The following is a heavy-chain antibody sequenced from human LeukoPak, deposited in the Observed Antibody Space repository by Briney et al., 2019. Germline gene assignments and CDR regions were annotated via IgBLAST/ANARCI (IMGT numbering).Heavy chain of an antibody. D-gene: IGHD1-26*01. CDR2: INPNGGGT. CDR1: GYIFSDYY. Sequence: ASVKVSCKASGYIFSDYYMHWVRQAPGQGLEWMGWINPNGGGTNYAQKFQGRVTMTRGRSISTVHMDLSRLTYDDTAVYYCARDKGPRWEDYWGQGTLVTVSS. V-gene: IGHV1-2*02. J-gene: IGHJ4*02. CDR3: ARDKGPRWEDY.